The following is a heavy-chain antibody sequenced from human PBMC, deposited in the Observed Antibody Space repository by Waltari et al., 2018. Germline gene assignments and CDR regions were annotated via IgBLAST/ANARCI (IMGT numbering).Heavy chain of an antibody. Sequence: QVQLQQWGAGLLKPSETLSLTCAVYGGSFSGYYWSWIRQPPGKGLEWIGEINHSGSTNYNPSLKSRVTISVDTSKNQFSLKLSSVTAADTAVYYCARGLYGSVSKLYYYYYGMDVWGQWTTVTVSS. CDR2: INHSGST. CDR3: ARGLYGSVSKLYYYYYGMDV. D-gene: IGHD3-10*01. J-gene: IGHJ6*02. CDR1: GGSFSGYY. V-gene: IGHV4-34*01.